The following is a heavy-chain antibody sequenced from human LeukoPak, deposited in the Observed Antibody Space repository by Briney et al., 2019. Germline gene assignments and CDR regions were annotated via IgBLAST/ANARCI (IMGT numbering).Heavy chain of an antibody. D-gene: IGHD2-21*02. CDR3: AKAPPSRTVGTTYFDY. Sequence: GGSLRPSCAASGFTFSSYAMSWVRQAPGKGLEWVSAISASGGTTYYADSVQGRFTISRDNSKNTLYLQMNSLRADDTAIYYCAKAPPSRTVGTTYFDYWGQGTLVTVSS. V-gene: IGHV3-23*01. J-gene: IGHJ4*02. CDR1: GFTFSSYA. CDR2: ISASGGTT.